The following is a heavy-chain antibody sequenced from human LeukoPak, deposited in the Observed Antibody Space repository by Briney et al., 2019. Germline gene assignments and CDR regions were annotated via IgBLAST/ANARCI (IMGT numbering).Heavy chain of an antibody. Sequence: GRSLRLSCAASGFTFSSYGMHWVRQAPGKGLEWVAVIWYDGSNKYYADSVKGRFTISRDNSKNTLYLQMNSLRAEDTAVYYCAREGSHSGSYRSDAFDIWGQGTMVTVSS. D-gene: IGHD1-26*01. J-gene: IGHJ3*02. V-gene: IGHV3-33*01. CDR1: GFTFSSYG. CDR2: IWYDGSNK. CDR3: AREGSHSGSYRSDAFDI.